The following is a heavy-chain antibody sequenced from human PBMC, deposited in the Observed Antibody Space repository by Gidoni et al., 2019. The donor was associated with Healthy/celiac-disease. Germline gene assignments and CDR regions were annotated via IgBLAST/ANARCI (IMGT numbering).Heavy chain of an antibody. CDR3: ARGVYPQGADWFDP. CDR2: MNPNSGNT. V-gene: IGHV1-8*01. J-gene: IGHJ5*02. CDR1: GNTFTSYD. D-gene: IGHD1-26*01. Sequence: QVQLVQSGAEVKKPGASVKVSCKASGNTFTSYDINWVRQATGQGLEWMGWMNPNSGNTGYAQKFQGRVTMTRNTSISTAYMELSSLRSEDTAVYYCARGVYPQGADWFDPWGQGTLVTVSS.